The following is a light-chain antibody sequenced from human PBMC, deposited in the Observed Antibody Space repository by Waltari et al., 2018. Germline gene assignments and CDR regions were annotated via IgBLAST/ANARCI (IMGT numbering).Light chain of an antibody. V-gene: IGKV1-5*03. J-gene: IGKJ2*01. CDR3: QVFET. Sequence: DIQVTQSPSTLSASVGDRVTITCRASHTISSGLAWYQQKPGKAPKLLIYKASFLESGVPSRFSGSGSGTEFTLTISRLQPDDFATYYCQVFETFGQGTKLEIK. CDR1: HTISSG. CDR2: KAS.